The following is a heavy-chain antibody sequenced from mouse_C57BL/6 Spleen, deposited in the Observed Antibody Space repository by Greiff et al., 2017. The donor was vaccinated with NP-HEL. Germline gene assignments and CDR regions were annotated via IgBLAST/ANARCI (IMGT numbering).Heavy chain of an antibody. CDR3: ARGGGEVYYFDY. CDR1: GYAFSSSW. Sequence: QVQLQQSGPELVKPGASVKISCKASGYAFSSSWMNWVKPRPGKGLEWIGRIYPGDGDPNYTGKFKGKATLTADKSSSPASLQLSSLTSEDSAVYFCARGGGEVYYFDYWGQGTTLTVSS. CDR2: IYPGDGDP. V-gene: IGHV1-82*01. J-gene: IGHJ2*01.